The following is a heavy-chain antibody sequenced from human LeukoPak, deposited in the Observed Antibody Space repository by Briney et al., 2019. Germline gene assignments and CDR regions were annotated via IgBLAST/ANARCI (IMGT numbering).Heavy chain of an antibody. J-gene: IGHJ4*02. Sequence: ASVKVSCKASGYTFTGYYMHWVRQAPGQGLEWMGRINPNSGGTNYAQKFQGRVTMTRDTSISTVYMELSRLRSDDTAVYYCARGGYYYDSSGYLNFGYWGQGTLVTVSS. CDR1: GYTFTGYY. CDR3: ARGGYYYDSSGYLNFGY. D-gene: IGHD3-22*01. V-gene: IGHV1-2*06. CDR2: INPNSGGT.